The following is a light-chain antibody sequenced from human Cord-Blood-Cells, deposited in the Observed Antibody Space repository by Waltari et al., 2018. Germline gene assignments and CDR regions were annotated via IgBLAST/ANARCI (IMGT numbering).Light chain of an antibody. Sequence: EIVLTQSPGTLSWSPGERATLSCRARQSVSSSYLAWYQQKPGQAPRLLIYGASSRATGIPDRFSGSGSGTDFTLTISRLEPEDFAVYYCQQYSSSPLTFGGGTKVEIK. CDR3: QQYSSSPLT. CDR1: QSVSSSY. CDR2: GAS. J-gene: IGKJ4*01. V-gene: IGKV3-20*01.